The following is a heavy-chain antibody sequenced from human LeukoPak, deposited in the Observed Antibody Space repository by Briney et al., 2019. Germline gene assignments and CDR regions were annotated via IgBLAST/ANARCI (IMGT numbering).Heavy chain of an antibody. J-gene: IGHJ4*02. CDR2: IYPGDSDT. CDR1: GYSFTNYW. V-gene: IGHV5-51*01. CDR3: ARRLPSVETFDY. D-gene: IGHD5-24*01. Sequence: GESLKISCKGSGYSFTNYWIAWVRHMPGKGLEWMGIIYPGDSDTRYNPSFQGQVTISADKSISAAYLQWSNLKASDTAVYYCARRLPSVETFDYWAREPWSPSPQ.